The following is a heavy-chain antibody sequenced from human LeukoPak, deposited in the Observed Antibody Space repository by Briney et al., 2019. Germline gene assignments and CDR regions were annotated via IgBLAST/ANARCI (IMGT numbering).Heavy chain of an antibody. Sequence: SQTLSLTCAVYGGSFSGYYWSWIRQPPGKGLEWIGEINHSGSTNYNPSLKSRVTISVDTSKNQFSLKLSSVTAADTAVYYCARVDTMARWPIFDYWGQGTLVTVSS. J-gene: IGHJ4*02. CDR3: ARVDTMARWPIFDY. D-gene: IGHD3-10*01. CDR1: GGSFSGYY. V-gene: IGHV4-34*01. CDR2: INHSGST.